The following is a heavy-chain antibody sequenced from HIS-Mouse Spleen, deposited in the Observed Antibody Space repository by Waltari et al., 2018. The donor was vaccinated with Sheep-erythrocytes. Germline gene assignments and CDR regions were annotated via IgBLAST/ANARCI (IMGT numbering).Heavy chain of an antibody. CDR2: IYHSGST. Sequence: SSTVSGYSISSGYYWGWIRQPPGKGLEWIGSIYHSGSTYYNPSLKSRLTISVDTSKNQFTLKLSSVTAADTAVYYCARDLGFDILTGYYSDAFDIWGQGTMVTVSS. J-gene: IGHJ3*02. CDR1: GYSISSGYY. CDR3: ARDLGFDILTGYYSDAFDI. D-gene: IGHD3-9*01. V-gene: IGHV4-38-2*02.